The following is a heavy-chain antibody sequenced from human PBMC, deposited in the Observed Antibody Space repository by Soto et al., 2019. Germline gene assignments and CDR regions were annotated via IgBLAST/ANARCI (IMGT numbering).Heavy chain of an antibody. V-gene: IGHV1-46*01. Sequence: ASVKVSCKASGYTFTSYYMHWVRQALGQGLEWMGIINPSGGSTSYAQKFQGRVTMTRDTSTSTVYMELSSLRSEDTAVYYCAREYGNIVATINYYYYGMDVWGQGTTVTVSS. CDR2: INPSGGST. J-gene: IGHJ6*02. CDR3: AREYGNIVATINYYYYGMDV. D-gene: IGHD5-12*01. CDR1: GYTFTSYY.